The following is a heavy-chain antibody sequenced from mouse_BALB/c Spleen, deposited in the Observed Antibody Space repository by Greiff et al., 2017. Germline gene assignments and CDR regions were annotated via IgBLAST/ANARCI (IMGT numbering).Heavy chain of an antibody. V-gene: IGHV1-63*02. J-gene: IGHJ2*01. CDR2: IYPGGGYT. CDR3: ARYYGSSYYFDY. D-gene: IGHD1-1*01. CDR1: GYTFTSYW. Sequence: QVQLQQPGSELVRPGASVKLSCKASGYTFTSYWIGWVKQRPGHGLEWIGDIYPGGGYTNYNEKFKGKATLTADTSSSTAYMQLSSLTSEDSAIYYCARYYGSSYYFDYWGQGTTLTVSS.